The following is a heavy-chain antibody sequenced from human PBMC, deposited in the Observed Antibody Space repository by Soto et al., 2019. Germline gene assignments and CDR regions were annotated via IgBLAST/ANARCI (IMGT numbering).Heavy chain of an antibody. Sequence: EVQLVESGGGLVKPGGSLRLSCAASGFTFSSYSMNWVRQAPGKGLEWVSSISSSSSYIYYADSVKGRFTISRDNAKNSLYLQMNSLRAEDTAVYYCAREAGVTNPLDYWGQGTLVTVSS. CDR1: GFTFSSYS. CDR3: AREAGVTNPLDY. D-gene: IGHD2-8*01. CDR2: ISSSSSYI. V-gene: IGHV3-21*01. J-gene: IGHJ4*02.